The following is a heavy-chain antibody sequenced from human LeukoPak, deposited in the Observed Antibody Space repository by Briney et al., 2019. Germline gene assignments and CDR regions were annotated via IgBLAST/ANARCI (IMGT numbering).Heavy chain of an antibody. V-gene: IGHV3-21*01. CDR1: GFTFSGYT. Sequence: GGSLRLSCAASGFTFSGYTMNWVRHAPGKGLEWVSSISSSSSSIYYADSVKGRFTISRDNAKNSLYLQMNSLRAEDTAVYYCARSGYNWNDVIFFDYWGQGILVTVSS. D-gene: IGHD1-1*01. J-gene: IGHJ4*02. CDR3: ARSGYNWNDVIFFDY. CDR2: ISSSSSSI.